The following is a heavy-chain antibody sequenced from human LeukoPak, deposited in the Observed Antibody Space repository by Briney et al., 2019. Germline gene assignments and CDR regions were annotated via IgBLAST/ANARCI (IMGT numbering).Heavy chain of an antibody. J-gene: IGHJ4*02. V-gene: IGHV3-48*01. CDR1: GFTFSSYS. CDR3: ARDFHRRLYDSSGYYLY. CDR2: ISSSSSTI. D-gene: IGHD3-22*01. Sequence: PGGSLRLSCAASGFTFSSYSMNWVRQAPGKGLEWVSYISSSSSTIHYADSVKGRFTISRDNAKNSLYLQMNSLRAEDTAVYYCARDFHRRLYDSSGYYLYWGQGTLVTVSS.